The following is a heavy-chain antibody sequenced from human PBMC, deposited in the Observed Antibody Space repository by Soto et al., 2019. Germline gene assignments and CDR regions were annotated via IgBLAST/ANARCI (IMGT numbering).Heavy chain of an antibody. CDR3: ARDIDYYGSGSYSYYYYYGMDV. D-gene: IGHD3-10*01. CDR1: GFTFSSYA. V-gene: IGHV3-30-3*01. Sequence: GGSLRLSCAASGFTFSSYAMHWVRQAPGKGLEWVAVISYDGSNKYYADSVKGRFTISRDNSKNTLYLQMNSLRAEDTAVYYCARDIDYYGSGSYSYYYYYGMDVWGQGTTMTV. CDR2: ISYDGSNK. J-gene: IGHJ6*02.